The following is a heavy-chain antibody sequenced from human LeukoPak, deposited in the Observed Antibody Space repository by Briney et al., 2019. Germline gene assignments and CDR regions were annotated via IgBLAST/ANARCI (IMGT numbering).Heavy chain of an antibody. J-gene: IGHJ5*02. Sequence: SETLSLTCTVSGGSISSYYWSWIRQPPGKGLEWIGNIYHSGSTNSNPSLKSRVTMSVDTSKNQFSLKLSSVTAADTAVYYCARHYSIMGGRLSEYWLDPWGQGTLVTVSS. D-gene: IGHD2-8*01. V-gene: IGHV4-59*08. CDR3: ARHYSIMGGRLSEYWLDP. CDR1: GGSISSYY. CDR2: IYHSGST.